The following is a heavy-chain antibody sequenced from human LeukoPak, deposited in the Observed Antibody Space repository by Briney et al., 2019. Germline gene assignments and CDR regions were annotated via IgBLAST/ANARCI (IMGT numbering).Heavy chain of an antibody. Sequence: GGSLRLSCAASGFTFSSYAMSWVRQAPGKGLKWVLAISGSGGSTYYADSVKGRFTISRENSKNTLYLQMNSLRAEDTAVYYCAKDGYCSSTSCYPLIDYWGQGTLVTVPS. J-gene: IGHJ4*02. V-gene: IGHV3-23*01. CDR1: GFTFSSYA. CDR2: ISGSGGST. D-gene: IGHD2-2*01. CDR3: AKDGYCSSTSCYPLIDY.